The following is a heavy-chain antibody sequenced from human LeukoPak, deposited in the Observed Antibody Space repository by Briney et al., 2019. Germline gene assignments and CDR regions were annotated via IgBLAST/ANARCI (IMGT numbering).Heavy chain of an antibody. CDR3: ARVAAAAGSRGIKEFDY. CDR1: GGSFSGYY. Sequence: SETLSLTCAVYGGSFSGYYWSWIRQPPGKGLEWIGSIYHSGSTYYNPSLKSRVTISVDTSKNQFSLKLSSVTAADTAVYYCARVAAAAGSRGIKEFDYWGQGTLVTVSS. V-gene: IGHV4-34*01. J-gene: IGHJ4*02. CDR2: IYHSGST. D-gene: IGHD6-13*01.